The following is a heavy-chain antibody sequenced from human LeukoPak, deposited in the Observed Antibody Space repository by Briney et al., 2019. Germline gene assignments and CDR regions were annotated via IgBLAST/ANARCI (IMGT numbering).Heavy chain of an antibody. J-gene: IGHJ4*02. V-gene: IGHV4-38-2*01. CDR1: GYSISSGYY. CDR2: IYHSGST. Sequence: SETVSLTCAVSGYSISSGYYWGWIRQPPGKGLEWIRSIYHSGSTYYNPSLKSRVTISVDTSKNQFSLKLSSVTAADTAVYYCARRGSYGSFDYWGQGTLVTVSS. CDR3: ARRGSYGSFDY. D-gene: IGHD5-18*01.